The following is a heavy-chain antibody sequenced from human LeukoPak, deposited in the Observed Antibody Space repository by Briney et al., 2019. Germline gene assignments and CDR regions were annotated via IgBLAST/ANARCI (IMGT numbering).Heavy chain of an antibody. CDR2: INPSGGST. V-gene: IGHV1-46*04. CDR3: ARGHGNRMGRVDP. Sequence: ASVKVSCKASGYTFTSYYMHWVRQAPGQGLEWMGIINPSGGSTSYAQKLQGRVTMTRDMSTSTIYMELSSLRSEDTAVYYCARGHGNRMGRVDPWGQGALVTVSS. D-gene: IGHD3-10*01. CDR1: GYTFTSYY. J-gene: IGHJ5*02.